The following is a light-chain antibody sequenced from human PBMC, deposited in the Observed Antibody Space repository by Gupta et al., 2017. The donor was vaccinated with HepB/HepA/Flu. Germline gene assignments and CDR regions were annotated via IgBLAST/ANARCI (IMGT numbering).Light chain of an antibody. V-gene: IGLV3-21*02. CDR3: QVWESDGDPQI. Sequence: SVLTQPPSLSVAPGETATITCGGNNIATKSVHWYQQKPGQAPVLVVYEDRHRPSVIPERFSGYNSKNTATLTISRVDAGDDADYYCQVWESDGDPQIFGGGTKLTVL. J-gene: IGLJ2*01. CDR2: EDR. CDR1: NIATKS.